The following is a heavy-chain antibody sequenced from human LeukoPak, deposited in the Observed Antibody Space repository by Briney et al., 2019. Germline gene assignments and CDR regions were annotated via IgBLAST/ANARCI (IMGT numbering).Heavy chain of an antibody. CDR2: IIPILGMA. V-gene: IGHV1-69*02. Sequence: SVKVSCKASAGTFSSYTISWVRQAPGQGLEWMGRIIPILGMANYAQKFQGRVTITADKSTSTAYMELSSLRSEDTAVYYCARSDGIAAAGTEYFDYWGQGTLVTVSS. CDR3: ARSDGIAAAGTEYFDY. CDR1: AGTFSSYT. D-gene: IGHD6-13*01. J-gene: IGHJ4*02.